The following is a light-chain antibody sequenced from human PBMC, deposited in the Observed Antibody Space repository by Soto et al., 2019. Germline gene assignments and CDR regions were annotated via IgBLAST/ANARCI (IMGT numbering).Light chain of an antibody. CDR3: SSYTGSSTYVV. V-gene: IGLV2-14*01. CDR1: SSDVGGYNY. Sequence: QSAVTQPASVTGSPGQSITISCTGTSSDVGGYNYVSWYQQHPGKAPKLMIYDVSNRPSGVSNRFSGSKSANTASLTISGLQAEDVADYYCSSYTGSSTYVVFGGGTKLTVL. J-gene: IGLJ2*01. CDR2: DVS.